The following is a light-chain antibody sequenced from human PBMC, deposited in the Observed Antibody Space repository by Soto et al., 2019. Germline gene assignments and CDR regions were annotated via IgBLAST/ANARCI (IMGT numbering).Light chain of an antibody. Sequence: DIHMTPSLYSLSSSVGDRVTNTGLANQSITTYLHCYQQKPGKAPNILIYAASNLQSGAPSRFSGSGSGTDFTLTINSLQPEDFATYYCQQDYSTPWTFGQGTKVDIK. CDR3: QQDYSTPWT. CDR1: QSITTY. J-gene: IGKJ1*01. CDR2: AAS. V-gene: IGKV1-39*01.